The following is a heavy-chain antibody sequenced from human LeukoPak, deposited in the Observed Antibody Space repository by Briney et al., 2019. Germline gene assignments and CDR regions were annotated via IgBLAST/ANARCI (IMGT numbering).Heavy chain of an antibody. CDR1: GVSLSSSNSY. Sequence: SETLSLTCTVSGVSLSSSNSYWGWVRQPPGKGLEWIGSIYYSGNTYYNASLKSQVSISIDTSKNQFSLRLTSVTAADTAVYYCARVYTGYSYGYYYYYYYMDVWGKGTTVTVSS. CDR3: ARVYTGYSYGYYYYYYYMDV. V-gene: IGHV4-39*01. J-gene: IGHJ6*03. CDR2: IYYSGNT. D-gene: IGHD5-18*01.